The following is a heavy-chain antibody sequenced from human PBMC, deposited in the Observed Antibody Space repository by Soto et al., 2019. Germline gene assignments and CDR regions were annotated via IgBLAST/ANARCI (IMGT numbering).Heavy chain of an antibody. CDR2: ISSSSSYT. V-gene: IGHV3-11*06. J-gene: IGHJ4*02. CDR3: ARDLDSSGWYHDY. CDR1: GFTFSDYY. Sequence: GGSLRLSCAASGFTFSDYYMSWIRQAPGKGLEWVSYISSSSSYTNYADSVKGRFTISRDNAKNSLYLQMNSLRAEDTAVYYCARDLDSSGWYHDYWGQGTLVTVSS. D-gene: IGHD6-19*01.